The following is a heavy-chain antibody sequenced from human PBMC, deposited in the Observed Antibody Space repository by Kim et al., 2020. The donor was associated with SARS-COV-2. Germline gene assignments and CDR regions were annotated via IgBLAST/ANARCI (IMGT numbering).Heavy chain of an antibody. CDR2: MKQDGSEK. J-gene: IGHJ4*02. Sequence: GGSLRLSCAASGFTFSSHWMSWVRQAPGKGLEWVANMKQDGSEKYYLDSVTGRFTISRDNAKNSMFLQMNSLRAEDTAVYYCARQRIQYSSGSYFDYWGQGTLVTVSS. CDR1: GFTFSSHW. V-gene: IGHV3-7*01. D-gene: IGHD6-19*01. CDR3: ARQRIQYSSGSYFDY.